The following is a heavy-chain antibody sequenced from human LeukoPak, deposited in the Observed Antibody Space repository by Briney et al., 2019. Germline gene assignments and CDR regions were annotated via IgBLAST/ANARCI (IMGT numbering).Heavy chain of an antibody. D-gene: IGHD3-22*01. CDR3: ARNYYESSANY. J-gene: IGHJ4*02. V-gene: IGHV4-34*01. CDR1: GGSFSGYY. Sequence: SETLSLTCAVYGGSFSGYYWSWIRQPPGKGLEWIGTIYDSGSTYYNPSLKSRVTISVDTSKNQFSLKMSSVTAADTAVYYCARNYYESSANYWGQGTLVTVSS. CDR2: IYDSGST.